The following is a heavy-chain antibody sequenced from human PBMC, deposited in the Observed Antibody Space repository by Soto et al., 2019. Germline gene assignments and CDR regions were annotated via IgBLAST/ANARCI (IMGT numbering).Heavy chain of an antibody. CDR2: IYYSGST. J-gene: IGHJ6*03. V-gene: IGHV4-59*01. CDR1: GGSISSYY. D-gene: IGHD3-10*01. Sequence: SETLSLTCTVSGGSISSYYWSWIRQPPGKGLEWIGYIYYSGSTNYNPSLKSRVTISVDTSKNQFSLKLSSVTAADTAVYYCARVIYGSGNPPYYYYMDVWGKGTTVTVSS. CDR3: ARVIYGSGNPPYYYYMDV.